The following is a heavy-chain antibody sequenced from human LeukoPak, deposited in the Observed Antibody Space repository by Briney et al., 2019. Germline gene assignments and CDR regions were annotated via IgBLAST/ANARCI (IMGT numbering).Heavy chain of an antibody. CDR1: GFTFSNYA. D-gene: IGHD6-19*01. V-gene: IGHV3-23*01. J-gene: IGHJ4*02. Sequence: GGSLRLSCAASGFTFSNYAMSWVRQAPGKGLEWVSAISGSGTYTYYADSVKGRFTISRDNSRNTLHLQMNSLRAEDTAVYYCAEDSSSSGFSAACNFDYWGQGTLVAVSS. CDR2: ISGSGTYT. CDR3: AEDSSSSGFSAACNFDY.